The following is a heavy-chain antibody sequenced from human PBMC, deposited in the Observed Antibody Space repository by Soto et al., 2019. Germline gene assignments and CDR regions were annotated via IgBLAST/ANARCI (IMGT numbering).Heavy chain of an antibody. CDR2: IYSGGTN. CDR1: GGSITSYY. CDR3: ARDISAYELIPFDS. V-gene: IGHV4-59*01. Sequence: QVQLQESGPGLVKPSETLSLTCTVSGGSITSYYWSWIRQPPGKGLEWIGYIYSGGTNAYNPSLKSRVTMSIDTSTNQFSLSLNSVTAADPAVYYCARDISAYELIPFDSWGQGTLVTVSS. D-gene: IGHD5-12*01. J-gene: IGHJ4*02.